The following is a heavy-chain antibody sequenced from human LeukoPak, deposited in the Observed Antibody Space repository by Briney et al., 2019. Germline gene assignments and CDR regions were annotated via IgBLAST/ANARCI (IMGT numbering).Heavy chain of an antibody. CDR2: ISAYNGYT. Sequence: GASVKVSCKASGYTFTNYGLTWVRQAPGQGLEWMGWISAYNGYTKYAQKFQGRVTMTTDTSTSTAYMELRSLRSDDTAVYYCARDRSPRHYYDTSDYHGAADYWGQGTLVTVSS. J-gene: IGHJ4*02. D-gene: IGHD3-22*01. V-gene: IGHV1-18*01. CDR3: ARDRSPRHYYDTSDYHGAADY. CDR1: GYTFTNYG.